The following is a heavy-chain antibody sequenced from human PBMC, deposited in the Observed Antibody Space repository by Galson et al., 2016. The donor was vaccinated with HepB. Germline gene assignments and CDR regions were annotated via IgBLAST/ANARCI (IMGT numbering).Heavy chain of an antibody. D-gene: IGHD4-17*01. V-gene: IGHV3-11*01. CDR3: ARDLPDDSVEYFDVFDL. CDR2: ISTSGNSM. Sequence: SLRLSCAASGFTFSDYHMNRIRQAPGKGLEWISYISTSGNSMLYADSVRGRFTISRDNAAKSLYLQMSNLRAEDTAVYYCARDLPDDSVEYFDVFDLWGQGTMVTVSS. CDR1: GFTFSDYH. J-gene: IGHJ3*01.